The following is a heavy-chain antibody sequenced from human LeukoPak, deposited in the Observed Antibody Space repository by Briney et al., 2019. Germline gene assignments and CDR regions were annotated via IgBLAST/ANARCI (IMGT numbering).Heavy chain of an antibody. D-gene: IGHD6-13*01. CDR2: IYYSGRT. J-gene: IGHJ4*02. Sequence: SETLSLTCTVSGGSISSGDYYCSWVRQPPGKCLEWIGYIYYSGRTYYNSSLENPATISVGPSKNHFSMTLRSVPAAHTAVYFCARVVWYTLYFDYWGQGPLVPVSS. CDR3: ARVVWYTLYFDY. V-gene: IGHV4-30-4*01. CDR1: GGSISSGDYY.